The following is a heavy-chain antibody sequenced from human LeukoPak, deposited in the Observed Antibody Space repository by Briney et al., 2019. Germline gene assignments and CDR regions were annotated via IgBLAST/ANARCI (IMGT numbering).Heavy chain of an antibody. Sequence: GGSLRLSCAASGFTFDDYAMHWVRQAPGKGLEWVSLISGDGGSTYYADSVKGRFTISRDNSKNSLYLQMNSLRTEDTALYYCTRGAPQADVFDIWGQGTMVTVSS. V-gene: IGHV3-43*02. CDR3: TRGAPQADVFDI. J-gene: IGHJ3*02. D-gene: IGHD1-26*01. CDR2: ISGDGGST. CDR1: GFTFDDYA.